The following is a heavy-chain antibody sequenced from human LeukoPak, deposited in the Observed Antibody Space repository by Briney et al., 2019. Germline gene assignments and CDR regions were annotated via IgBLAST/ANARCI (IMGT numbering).Heavy chain of an antibody. Sequence: GGSLRPSCAASGFTFSSYAMSWVRQAPGKGLEWVSAISGSGGSTYYADSVKGRFTISRDNSKNTLYLQMNSLRAEDTAVYYCAKRQEVGVGARRVNNWFDPWGQGTLVTVSS. CDR1: GFTFSSYA. CDR2: ISGSGGST. CDR3: AKRQEVGVGARRVNNWFDP. J-gene: IGHJ5*02. D-gene: IGHD1-26*01. V-gene: IGHV3-23*01.